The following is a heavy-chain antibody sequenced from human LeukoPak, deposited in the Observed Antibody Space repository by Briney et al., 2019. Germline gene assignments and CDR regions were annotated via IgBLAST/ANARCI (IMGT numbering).Heavy chain of an antibody. CDR3: TALEAHYYYYMDV. Sequence: GGSLRLSCAASGFTFSGSAMHWVRQASGKGLEWVGRIRSKAHSYATAYAASVKGRFTISRDDSKNKAYLQMNSLKTEDTAVYYCTALEAHYYYYMDVWGKGTTVTVSS. J-gene: IGHJ6*03. V-gene: IGHV3-73*01. CDR2: IRSKAHSYAT. CDR1: GFTFSGSA.